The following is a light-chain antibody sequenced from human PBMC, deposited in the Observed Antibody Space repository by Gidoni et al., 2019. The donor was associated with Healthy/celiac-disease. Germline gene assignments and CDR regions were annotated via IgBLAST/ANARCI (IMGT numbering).Light chain of an antibody. J-gene: IGKJ1*01. CDR2: GAS. CDR3: QQYGSSPRT. V-gene: IGKV3-20*01. Sequence: EIVLTQSPGTLSLSPGERATLSSRASQRVSSSYLAWSPQNPGQAPRLPIYGASRRATGLPDRFSGSGSGPGFPLTLGRLGPEDFAVYYCQQYGSSPRTFGQGTKVEIK. CDR1: QRVSSSY.